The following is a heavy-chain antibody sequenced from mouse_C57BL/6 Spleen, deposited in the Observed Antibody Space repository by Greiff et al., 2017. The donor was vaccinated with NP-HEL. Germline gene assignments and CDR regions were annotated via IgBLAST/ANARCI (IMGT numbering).Heavy chain of an antibody. J-gene: IGHJ4*01. V-gene: IGHV1-4*01. D-gene: IGHD1-1*02. CDR2: INPSSGYT. CDR1: GYTFTSYT. Sequence: QVQLQQSGAELARPGASVKMSCKASGYTFTSYTMHWVKQRPGQGLEWIGYINPSSGYTKYNQKFKDKATLTADKSSSTAYMQLSSLTSEDSAVYYCARWWDGGGYYAMDYWGQGTSVTVSS. CDR3: ARWWDGGGYYAMDY.